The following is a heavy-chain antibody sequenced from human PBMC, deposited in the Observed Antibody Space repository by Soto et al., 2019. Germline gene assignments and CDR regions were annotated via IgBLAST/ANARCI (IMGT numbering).Heavy chain of an antibody. J-gene: IGHJ3*02. V-gene: IGHV1-18*04. CDR2: INHYNSNV. D-gene: IGHD3-16*01. CDR1: GYTFTNHG. Sequence: QVQLVQSGAEVKKPGASVKVSCKTSGYTFTNHGINWVRQAPGQGLEWMGWINHYNSNVNNSKKLHGRVTMTTDTSTSTVYMVLTSLTSDDTAVYYCARDRVAGIWGDAFDIWGEGTMVTVSS. CDR3: ARDRVAGIWGDAFDI.